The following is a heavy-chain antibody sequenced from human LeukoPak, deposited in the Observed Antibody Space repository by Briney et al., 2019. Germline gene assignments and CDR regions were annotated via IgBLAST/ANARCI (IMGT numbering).Heavy chain of an antibody. Sequence: GESLKISCKASGYTFTSYGISWVRQAPGQGLEWMGWISAYNGNTNYAQKLQGRVTMTTDTSTSTAYMELRSLRSDDTAVYYCARDYTWELRVYRAFDIWGQGTMVTVSS. CDR2: ISAYNGNT. CDR1: GYTFTSYG. V-gene: IGHV1-18*01. D-gene: IGHD1-26*01. J-gene: IGHJ3*02. CDR3: ARDYTWELRVYRAFDI.